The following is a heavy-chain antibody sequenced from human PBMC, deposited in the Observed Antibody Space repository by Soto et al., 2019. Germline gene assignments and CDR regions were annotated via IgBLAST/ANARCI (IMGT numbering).Heavy chain of an antibody. J-gene: IGHJ2*01. CDR1: GFTFSSYE. CDR3: ARDRYCSGGSCYPYWYCDL. V-gene: IGHV3-48*03. CDR2: ISSSGSTI. Sequence: EVQLVESGGGLVQPGGSLRLSCAASGFTFSSYEMNWVRQAPGKGLEWVSYISSSGSTIYYADSVKGRFTISRDNAKNSLYLQRNSLRAEDTAVYYCARDRYCSGGSCYPYWYCDLWGLGTLVTVSS. D-gene: IGHD2-15*01.